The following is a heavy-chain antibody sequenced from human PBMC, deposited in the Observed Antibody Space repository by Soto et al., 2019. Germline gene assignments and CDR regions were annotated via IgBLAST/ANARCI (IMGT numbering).Heavy chain of an antibody. CDR1: GFTFSSYA. J-gene: IGHJ6*03. CDR3: ARCSTMVRVRYYYMDV. V-gene: IGHV3-21*01. Sequence: PWGSLRLSCAASGFTFSSYAMSWVRQAPGKGLEWVSSISSSSSYIYYADSVKGRFTISRDNAKNSLYLQMNSLRAEDTAVYYCARCSTMVRVRYYYMDVWGKGTTVTVSS. D-gene: IGHD3-10*01. CDR2: ISSSSSYI.